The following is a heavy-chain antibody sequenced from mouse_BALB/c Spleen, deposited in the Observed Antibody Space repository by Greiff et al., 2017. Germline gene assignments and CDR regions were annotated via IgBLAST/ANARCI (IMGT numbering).Heavy chain of an antibody. V-gene: IGHV5-9-4*01. J-gene: IGHJ4*01. CDR1: GFTFSSYA. CDR3: AREDGYDEGGYAMDY. Sequence: EVMLVESGGGLVKPGGSLKLSCAASGFTFSSYAMSWVRQSPEKRLEWVAEISSGGSYTYYPDTVTGRFTISRDNAKNTLYLEMSSLRSEDTAMYYCAREDGYDEGGYAMDYWGQGTSVTVSS. D-gene: IGHD2-2*01. CDR2: ISSGGSYT.